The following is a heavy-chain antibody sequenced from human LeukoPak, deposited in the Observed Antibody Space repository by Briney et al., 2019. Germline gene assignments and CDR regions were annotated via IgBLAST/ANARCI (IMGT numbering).Heavy chain of an antibody. J-gene: IGHJ6*03. Sequence: GGSLRLSCAASGFTFSDYYMSWIRQAPGKGLEWVSYISSSGSTIYYADSVKGRFTISRDNAKNSLYLQMYSLRAEDTAVYYCARSPVSLCYYYYMDVWGKGTTVTVSS. CDR1: GFTFSDYY. V-gene: IGHV3-11*01. D-gene: IGHD3-22*01. CDR3: ARSPVSLCYYYYMDV. CDR2: ISSSGSTI.